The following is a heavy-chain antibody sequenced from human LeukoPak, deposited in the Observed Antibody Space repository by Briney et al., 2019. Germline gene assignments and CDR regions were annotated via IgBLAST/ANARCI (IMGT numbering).Heavy chain of an antibody. CDR3: ASVRGYGDFWSGSLIAEYFQH. CDR1: GGSISSYY. CDR2: IYYSGST. Sequence: SETLSLTCTVSGGSISSYYWSWIRQPPGKGLEWIGYIYYSGSTNYNPSLKSRVTISVDTSKNQFSLKLSSVTAADTAVYYCASVRGYGDFWSGSLIAEYFQHWGQGTLVTVSS. D-gene: IGHD3-3*01. V-gene: IGHV4-59*01. J-gene: IGHJ1*01.